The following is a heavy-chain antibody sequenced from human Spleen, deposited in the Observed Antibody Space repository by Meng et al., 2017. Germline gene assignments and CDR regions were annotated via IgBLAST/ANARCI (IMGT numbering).Heavy chain of an antibody. J-gene: IGHJ4*02. CDR3: AKSNSGWYADS. CDR1: GFTFKSHG. CDR2: IWYDGSTK. V-gene: IGHV3-33*06. Sequence: GESLKISCAASGFTFKSHGFHWVRQAPGKGLEWAALIWYDGSTKYYADSVKGRFTISRDDSKNTVYLQMNNLRAEDTAVYYCAKSNSGWYADSWGQG. D-gene: IGHD6-19*01.